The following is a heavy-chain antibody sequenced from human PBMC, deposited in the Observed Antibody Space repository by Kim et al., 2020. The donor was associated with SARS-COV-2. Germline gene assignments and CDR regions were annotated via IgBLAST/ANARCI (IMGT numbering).Heavy chain of an antibody. V-gene: IGHV4-61*02. CDR1: GGSISSGSYY. CDR2: IYTSGST. CDR3: ARARGSPRTFDYERRFPFDP. D-gene: IGHD4-17*01. Sequence: SETLSLTCTVSGGSISSGSYYWSWIRQPAGKGLEWIGRIYTSGSTNYNPSLKSRVTISVDTSKNQFSLKLSSVTAADTAVYYCARARGSPRTFDYERRFPFDPWGQGTLVTVSS. J-gene: IGHJ5*02.